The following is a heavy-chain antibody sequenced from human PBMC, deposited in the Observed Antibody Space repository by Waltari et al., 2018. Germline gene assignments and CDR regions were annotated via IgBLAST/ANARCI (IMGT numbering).Heavy chain of an antibody. V-gene: IGHV1-2*06. Sequence: QVQLVQSGAEVKKPGSSVKVSCKASGYTFTGYYMHWVRQAPGQGLAWMGRSNPNSGGRSYAEKYQGRVTMTRDTSISTAYMELSRLRSDDTAVYYCASGFFTIFGVVTTFDYWGQGTLVTVSS. CDR2: SNPNSGGR. D-gene: IGHD3-3*01. J-gene: IGHJ4*02. CDR1: GYTFTGYY. CDR3: ASGFFTIFGVVTTFDY.